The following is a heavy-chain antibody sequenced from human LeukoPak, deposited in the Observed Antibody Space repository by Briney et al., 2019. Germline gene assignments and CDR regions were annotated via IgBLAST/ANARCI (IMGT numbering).Heavy chain of an antibody. CDR3: ARFASIDYLDY. Sequence: QPGGSLRLSCAASGFTFSSYEMNWVRQAPGKGLEWVSYISSSGSTIYYANSVKGRFTISRDNAKNSLYLQMNSLRAEDTAVYYCARFASIDYLDYWGQGTLVTVSS. CDR1: GFTFSSYE. D-gene: IGHD5-12*01. V-gene: IGHV3-48*03. J-gene: IGHJ4*02. CDR2: ISSSGSTI.